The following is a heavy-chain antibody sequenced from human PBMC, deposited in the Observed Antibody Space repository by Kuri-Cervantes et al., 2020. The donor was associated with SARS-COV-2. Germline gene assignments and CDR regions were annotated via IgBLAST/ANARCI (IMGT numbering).Heavy chain of an antibody. V-gene: IGHV3-30*18. CDR3: AKSRGPLHQSRYFSILDP. J-gene: IGHJ5*01. Sequence: GESLKISCAASGCNFNNYGVHWARQAPGKGLDWVSLISFEGSIQSYADPVKGRFTVSKDNSKNTVYLQMNSLTTGDTAVYCCAKSRGPLHQSRYFSILDPWGQGTLVTVSS. CDR2: ISFEGSIQ. CDR1: GCNFNNYG. D-gene: IGHD3-9*01.